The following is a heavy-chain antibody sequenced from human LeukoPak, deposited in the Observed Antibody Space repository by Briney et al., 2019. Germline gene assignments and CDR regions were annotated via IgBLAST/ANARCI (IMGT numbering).Heavy chain of an antibody. D-gene: IGHD4-17*01. Sequence: SETLSLTCTVSGGSISSGGYYWSWIRQHPGKGLEWIGYIYYSGSTYYNPSLKSRVTISVDTSKNQFSLKLSSVTAADTAVYYCARGGSYGDYVWFDPWGQGTLVTVSS. J-gene: IGHJ5*02. V-gene: IGHV4-31*03. CDR3: ARGGSYGDYVWFDP. CDR1: GGSISSGGYY. CDR2: IYYSGST.